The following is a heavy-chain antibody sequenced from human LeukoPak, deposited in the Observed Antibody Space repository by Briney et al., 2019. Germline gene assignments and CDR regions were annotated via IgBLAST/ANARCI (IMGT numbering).Heavy chain of an antibody. CDR3: ARQHDYGDYWFDP. Sequence: SQTLSLTCTVSGGSISSGDYYWSWIRQPPGKGLEWIGYIYYSGSTYYNPSLKSRVTISVDTSKNQFSLKLSSVTAADTGVYYCARQHDYGDYWFDPWGQGTLVTVSS. V-gene: IGHV4-30-4*08. J-gene: IGHJ5*02. CDR1: GGSISSGDYY. CDR2: IYYSGST. D-gene: IGHD4-17*01.